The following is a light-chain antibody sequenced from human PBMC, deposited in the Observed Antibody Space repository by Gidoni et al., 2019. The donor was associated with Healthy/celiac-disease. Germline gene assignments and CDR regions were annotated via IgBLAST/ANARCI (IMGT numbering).Light chain of an antibody. J-gene: IGKJ4*01. CDR3: QQSYSTLLT. CDR1: QSISSY. V-gene: IGKV1-39*01. CDR2: AAA. Sequence: DFQITQSPSSLSASVGDRVTITCRASQSISSYLNWYQQKPGKAPKLLIYAAASLQSGGPSRFSGSGSGTDFTLTISSLQPEDFATYYCQQSYSTLLTFGGGTKVEIK.